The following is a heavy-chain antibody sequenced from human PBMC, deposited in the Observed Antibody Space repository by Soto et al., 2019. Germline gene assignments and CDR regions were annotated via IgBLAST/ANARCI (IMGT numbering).Heavy chain of an antibody. Sequence: DVQLVESGGGLIQPGESLRLSCAAFGLTISGKKYVAWVRQAPGKGLEWVSALYDVDGSFYADSVTGRFTTSSDRSKTTVHLQMNDLRPDDTAVYYCATWHEREHAFDVWGQGTTVTISS. D-gene: IGHD1-1*01. V-gene: IGHV3-53*01. J-gene: IGHJ3*01. CDR3: ATWHEREHAFDV. CDR1: GLTISGKKY. CDR2: LYDVDGS.